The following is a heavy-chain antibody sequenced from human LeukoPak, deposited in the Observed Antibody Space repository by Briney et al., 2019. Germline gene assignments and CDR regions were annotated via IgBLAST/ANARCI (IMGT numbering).Heavy chain of an antibody. D-gene: IGHD5-24*01. CDR3: AAGDGMDAFGI. CDR1: GYIFTSYY. Sequence: SVKVSCKASGYIFTSYYMHWVRQAPGQGLEWMGGIIPIFGTANYAQKFQGRVTITADESTSTAYMELSSLRSEDTAVYYCAAGDGMDAFGIWGQGTMVTVSS. J-gene: IGHJ3*02. V-gene: IGHV1-69*13. CDR2: IIPIFGTA.